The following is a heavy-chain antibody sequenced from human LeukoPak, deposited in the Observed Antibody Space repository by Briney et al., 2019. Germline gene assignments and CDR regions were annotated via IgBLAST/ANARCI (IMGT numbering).Heavy chain of an antibody. Sequence: GGSLRLSCADSGFTVSSNYMTWVRQAPGKGLEWVSVIYSNNTTFYADSVKGRFTISRDNSKNTLYLQMNSLRAEDTAVYYCARDPPPFWTGYSFQYYGMDVWGQGITVTVSS. V-gene: IGHV3-53*01. CDR3: ARDPPPFWTGYSFQYYGMDV. J-gene: IGHJ6*02. CDR1: GFTVSSNY. D-gene: IGHD3/OR15-3a*01. CDR2: IYSNNTT.